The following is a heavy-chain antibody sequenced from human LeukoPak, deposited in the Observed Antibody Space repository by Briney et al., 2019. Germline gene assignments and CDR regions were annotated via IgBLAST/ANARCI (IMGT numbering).Heavy chain of an antibody. J-gene: IGHJ4*02. Sequence: PSETLSLTCTVSGGSISSSSYYWGWIRQPPGKGLEWIGSIYYSGSTYYNPSLKSRVTISVDTSKNQFSLKLSSVTAADTAVYYCARESGYDPTLPDYWGQGTLVTVSS. CDR2: IYYSGST. V-gene: IGHV4-39*07. D-gene: IGHD5-12*01. CDR3: ARESGYDPTLPDY. CDR1: GGSISSSSYY.